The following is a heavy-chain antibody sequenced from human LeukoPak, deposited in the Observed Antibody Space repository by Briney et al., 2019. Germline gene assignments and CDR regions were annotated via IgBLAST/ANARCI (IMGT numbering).Heavy chain of an antibody. J-gene: IGHJ4*02. Sequence: QPGGSLRLSCAASGFTFSSYWMHWVRQAPGKGLVWVSRINRDGSSTSYADSVKGRFTISRDNAKNTLYLQMNSLRAEDTAVYYCAREGVWYDSSGYYYYFDYWGQGTLVTVSS. CDR3: AREGVWYDSSGYYYYFDY. D-gene: IGHD3-22*01. V-gene: IGHV3-74*01. CDR2: INRDGSST. CDR1: GFTFSSYW.